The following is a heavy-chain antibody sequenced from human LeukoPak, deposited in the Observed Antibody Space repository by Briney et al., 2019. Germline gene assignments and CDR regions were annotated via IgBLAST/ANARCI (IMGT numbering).Heavy chain of an antibody. CDR1: GFATSNYT. D-gene: IGHD2-21*02. V-gene: IGHV3-48*01. CDR2: ISSSSNKV. CDR3: ARNFYCGGDCAISYFDY. Sequence: GGPLKPSCAASGFATSNYTMNWVRQVPGKGLEWVSYISSSSNKVYYADSVKGRFTISRDNAKNSLFLQMNSLRADDTAVYYCARNFYCGGDCAISYFDYWGQGTLVTVSS. J-gene: IGHJ4*02.